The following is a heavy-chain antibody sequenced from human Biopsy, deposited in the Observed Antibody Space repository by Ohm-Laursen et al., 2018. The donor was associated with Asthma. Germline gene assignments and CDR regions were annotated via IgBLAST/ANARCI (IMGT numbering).Heavy chain of an antibody. CDR2: ISVYNGNT. V-gene: IGHV1-18*01. CDR1: GYTFNSAG. D-gene: IGHD3-10*01. J-gene: IGHJ6*02. CDR3: ARAVDYSHYYGIDV. Sequence: SPKVSCKTSGYTFNSAGITWVRQAPGQGLEWMGWISVYNGNTKVAQKLQDRVTMITDTSTSTAYMELRSLRSDDTAVYFSARAVDYSHYYGIDVWGQGTTVTVS.